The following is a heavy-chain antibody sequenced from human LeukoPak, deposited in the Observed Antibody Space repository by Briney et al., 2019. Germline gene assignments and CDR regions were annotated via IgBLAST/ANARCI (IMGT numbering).Heavy chain of an antibody. J-gene: IGHJ4*02. V-gene: IGHV1-46*01. CDR1: GYTFTSYY. CDR3: ARTNVYYYDSSDYYPHFDY. Sequence: GASVKVSCKASGYTFTSYYMHWVRQAPGQGLEWMGIINPSGGSTSYAQKFQGRVTMTRDMSTSTVYMELRSLRSDDTAVYYCARTNVYYYDSSDYYPHFDYWGQGTLVTVSS. D-gene: IGHD3-22*01. CDR2: INPSGGST.